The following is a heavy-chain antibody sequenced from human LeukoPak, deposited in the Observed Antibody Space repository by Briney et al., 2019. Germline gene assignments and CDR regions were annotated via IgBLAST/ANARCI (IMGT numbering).Heavy chain of an antibody. Sequence: GGSLRLSCAASGFTFSHYWMTWVRQAPGKGLEWVAQINQDGSEEYYMDSVKARFTISRDNAKNSVFLQMNSLRAEDTAVYYCVRDGGVSGYDLLDYWGQGSLVTVSS. CDR3: VRDGGVSGYDLLDY. D-gene: IGHD5-12*01. J-gene: IGHJ4*02. CDR2: INQDGSEE. CDR1: GFTFSHYW. V-gene: IGHV3-7*01.